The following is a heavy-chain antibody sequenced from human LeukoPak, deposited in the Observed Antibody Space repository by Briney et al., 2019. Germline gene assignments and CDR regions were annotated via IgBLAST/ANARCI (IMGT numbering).Heavy chain of an antibody. CDR2: IYYSGST. D-gene: IGHD3-10*01. CDR3: ARDRGGSASHGFDAFDI. J-gene: IGHJ3*02. CDR1: GGSISSSSYY. Sequence: SETLSLTCTVSGGSISSSSYYWGWIRQPPGKGLEWIGSIYYSGSTYYNPSLKSRVTISVDTSKNQFSLKLSSVTAADTAVYYCARDRGGSASHGFDAFDIWGQGTMVTVSS. V-gene: IGHV4-39*02.